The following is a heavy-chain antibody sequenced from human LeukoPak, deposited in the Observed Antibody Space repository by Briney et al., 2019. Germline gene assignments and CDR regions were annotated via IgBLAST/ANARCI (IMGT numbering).Heavy chain of an antibody. CDR1: GFTFSSHS. V-gene: IGHV3-48*01. J-gene: IGHJ4*02. CDR3: ARGAYYYED. CDR2: ISSGSSTI. D-gene: IGHD3-22*01. Sequence: GGSLRLSCAASGFTFSSHSMNWVRQAPGKGLEWVSYISSGSSTIYYADFVKGRFTISRDNAKNSLYLQMNSLRAEDTAVYYCARGAYYYEDWGQGTLVTVSS.